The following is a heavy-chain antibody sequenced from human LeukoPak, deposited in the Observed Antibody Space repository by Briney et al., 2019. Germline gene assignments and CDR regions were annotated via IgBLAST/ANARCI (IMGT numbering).Heavy chain of an antibody. CDR3: ARRGRSGSYYGDY. V-gene: IGHV4-61*02. D-gene: IGHD1-26*01. Sequence: SQTLSLTCTVSGGSISSGSYYWSWIRQPAGKGLEWIGRIYTSGSTNYNPSLKSRVTISVDTSKNQFSLKLSSVTAADTAVYYCARRGRSGSYYGDYWGQGTLVTVSS. J-gene: IGHJ4*02. CDR2: IYTSGST. CDR1: GGSISSGSYY.